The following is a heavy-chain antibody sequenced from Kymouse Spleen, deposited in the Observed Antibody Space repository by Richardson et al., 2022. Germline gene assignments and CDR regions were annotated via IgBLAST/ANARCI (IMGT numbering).Heavy chain of an antibody. D-gene: IGHD3-10*01. CDR1: GGSISSSNW. Sequence: QVQLQESGPGLVKPSGTLSLTCAVSGGSISSSNWWSWVRQPPGKGLEWIGEIYHSGSTNYNPSLKSRVTISVDKSKNQFSLKLSSVTAADTAVYYCASGGITMVRGVIIPNWFDPWGQGTLVTVSS. CDR3: ASGGITMVRGVIIPNWFDP. J-gene: IGHJ5*02. V-gene: IGHV4-4*02. CDR2: IYHSGST.